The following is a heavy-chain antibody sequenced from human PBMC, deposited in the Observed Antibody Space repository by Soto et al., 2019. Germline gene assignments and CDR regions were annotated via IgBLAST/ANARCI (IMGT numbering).Heavy chain of an antibody. J-gene: IGHJ5*02. D-gene: IGHD3-3*01. Sequence: PWGALRRSCPACGFTVSSHWMSWVRQAPGKGLEWVANIKQDGSEKYYVDSVKGRFTISRDNAKNSLYLQMNSLRAEDTAVYYCARGLYYDFWSGPNWFHPWGQGTLVTVSS. V-gene: IGHV3-7*01. CDR3: ARGLYYDFWSGPNWFHP. CDR1: GFTVSSHW. CDR2: IKQDGSEK.